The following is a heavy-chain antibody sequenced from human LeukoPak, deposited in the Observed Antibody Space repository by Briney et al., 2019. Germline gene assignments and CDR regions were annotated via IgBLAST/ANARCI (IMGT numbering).Heavy chain of an antibody. CDR2: ISAYNGNT. CDR1: GYTFTSYG. CDR3: ARDQMGRGVKRLDTVWRYGY. Sequence: GASVKVSCKASGYTFTSYGISWVRQAPGQGLEWMGRISAYNGNTNYAQKLQGRVTMTTDTSTSTAYMEQRSVISDDAAVYYCARDQMGRGVKRLDTVWRYGYWGQGTLVTVSS. J-gene: IGHJ4*02. D-gene: IGHD5-18*01. V-gene: IGHV1-18*01.